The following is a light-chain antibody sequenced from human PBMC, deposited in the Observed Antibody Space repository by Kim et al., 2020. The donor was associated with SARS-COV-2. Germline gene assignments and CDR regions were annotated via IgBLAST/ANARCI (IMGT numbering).Light chain of an antibody. CDR1: HTLLHSYNNENY. CDR3: QQYLETPT. V-gene: IGKV4-1*01. J-gene: IGKJ1*01. Sequence: RSTINCKSSHTLLHSYNNENYLAWYQHRPGKSPTLLVFWASMRQSGVSDRFTGSGSGTDFTLTISSLQAEYVAVYYCQQYLETPTFGQGTKVDIK. CDR2: WAS.